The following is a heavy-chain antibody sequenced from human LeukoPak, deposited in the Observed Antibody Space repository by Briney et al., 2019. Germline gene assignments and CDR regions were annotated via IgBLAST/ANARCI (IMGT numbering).Heavy chain of an antibody. Sequence: GGSLRLSCAASGFTFSNAWMSWVRQAPGKGLEWVGRIKSKTDDGTTDYAAPVKGRFTISRDDSKNTLYLQMNSLKTEDTAVYYCTTPYYGDYDYWGQGTLVTVSS. V-gene: IGHV3-15*01. CDR1: GFTFSNAW. J-gene: IGHJ4*02. CDR2: IKSKTDDGTT. D-gene: IGHD4-17*01. CDR3: TTPYYGDYDY.